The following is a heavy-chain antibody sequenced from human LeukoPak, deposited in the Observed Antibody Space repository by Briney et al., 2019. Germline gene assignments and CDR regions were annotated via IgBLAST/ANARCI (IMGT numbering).Heavy chain of an antibody. Sequence: SQTLSLTCAVSGGSISSGGYSWSWIRQPPGKGLEWIGYIYHSESTSYSPSLKSRVTMSVDRSKNQFSLKLTSVTAADTAVYYCASGYGSGSYSTLDYWGQGTLVTVSS. CDR1: GGSISSGGYS. J-gene: IGHJ4*02. CDR3: ASGYGSGSYSTLDY. CDR2: IYHSEST. V-gene: IGHV4-30-2*01. D-gene: IGHD3-10*01.